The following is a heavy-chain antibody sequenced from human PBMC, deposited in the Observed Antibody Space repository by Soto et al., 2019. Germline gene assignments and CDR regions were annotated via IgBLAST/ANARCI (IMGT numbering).Heavy chain of an antibody. CDR1: GFSISTTAVG. J-gene: IGHJ4*02. Sequence: CGPTRVNPKQNLTLPCTFSGFSISTTAVGVGWVRQPPGKALEWLALIYWNDEKRYSPSLKNRLTITKDTSKTQVVLTMTNMDPVDTATYYCGNLGYSTGWSDYWGQGTLATAPQ. CDR2: IYWNDEK. V-gene: IGHV2-5*01. D-gene: IGHD6-19*01. CDR3: GNLGYSTGWSDY.